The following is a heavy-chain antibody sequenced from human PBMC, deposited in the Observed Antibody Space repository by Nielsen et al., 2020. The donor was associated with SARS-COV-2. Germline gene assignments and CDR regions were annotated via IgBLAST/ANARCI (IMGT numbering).Heavy chain of an antibody. J-gene: IGHJ4*02. D-gene: IGHD2-15*01. Sequence: GGSLRLSCAASGFTFDDYAMHWVRQAPGKGLEWVSGISWNSGSIGYADSVKGRFTISRGNAKNSLYLQMNSLRAEDTALYYCARGVRGFSNVLDYWGQGTLVTVSS. V-gene: IGHV3-9*01. CDR1: GFTFDDYA. CDR2: ISWNSGSI. CDR3: ARGVRGFSNVLDY.